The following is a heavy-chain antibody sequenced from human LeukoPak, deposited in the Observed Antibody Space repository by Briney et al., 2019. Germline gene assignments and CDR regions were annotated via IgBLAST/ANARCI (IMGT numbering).Heavy chain of an antibody. D-gene: IGHD3-22*01. CDR3: ARYYDSSGYYYASDPIYYFDY. CDR2: IYYSGST. V-gene: IGHV4-39*01. J-gene: IGHJ4*02. Sequence: PSETLSLTCTVSGGSISSSSYYWGWIRQPPGKGLEWIGSIYYSGSTYYNPSLKSRLTISADTSKNRFSLKLSSVPAADTAVYYCARYYDSSGYYYASDPIYYFDYWGQGTLVTVSS. CDR1: GGSISSSSYY.